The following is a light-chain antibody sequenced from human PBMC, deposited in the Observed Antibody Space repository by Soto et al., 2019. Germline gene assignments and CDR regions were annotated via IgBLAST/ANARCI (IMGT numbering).Light chain of an antibody. Sequence: QSLLTQPRSVSGSPGQSVTISCTGTSSDVGAYNYVSWYQQHPAKAPNLMIYDVSKRPSGVPDRLSGSKSGNTASLTISGLQAEDEGDYYCCSYTNSAYVFGTGTRTPS. J-gene: IGLJ1*01. V-gene: IGLV2-11*01. CDR3: CSYTNSAYV. CDR2: DVS. CDR1: SSDVGAYNY.